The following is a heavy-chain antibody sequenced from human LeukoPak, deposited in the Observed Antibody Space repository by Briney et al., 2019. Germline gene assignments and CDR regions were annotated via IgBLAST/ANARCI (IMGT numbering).Heavy chain of an antibody. CDR3: ARDYKYALDN. J-gene: IGHJ4*02. Sequence: PGGALRLSCAASGFTFSDYSMNWVRQAPGKGLEWISYIGIDSGNTNYADSVKGRFTISGDKAKNSLYLQMNGLRVEDTAVYYCARDYKYALDNWGQGTLVTVSS. CDR1: GFTFSDYS. V-gene: IGHV3-48*01. CDR2: IGIDSGNT. D-gene: IGHD5-24*01.